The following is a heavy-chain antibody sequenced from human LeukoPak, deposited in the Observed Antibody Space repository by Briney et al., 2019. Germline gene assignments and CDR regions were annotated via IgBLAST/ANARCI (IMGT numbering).Heavy chain of an antibody. D-gene: IGHD6-19*01. V-gene: IGHV3-48*03. CDR1: GFTFSSYE. Sequence: PGGSLRLSCAASGFTFSSYEMSWVRQAPGKGLEWVSYISSSGSTIYYADSVKGRFTISRDNAKNSLYLQMNSLRAEDTAVYYCARDSDGSGWYYFDYWGQGTLVTVSS. CDR2: ISSSGSTI. J-gene: IGHJ4*02. CDR3: ARDSDGSGWYYFDY.